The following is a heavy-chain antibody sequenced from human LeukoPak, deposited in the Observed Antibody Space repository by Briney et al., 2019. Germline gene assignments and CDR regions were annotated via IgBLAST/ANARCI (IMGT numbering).Heavy chain of an antibody. CDR1: GFTFDDYA. V-gene: IGHV3-9*01. CDR2: ISWNSGSI. Sequence: GGSLRLSSAASGFTFDDYAMHWVRKAPGKGLEWVSGISWNSGSIGYADSVKGRFTISRDNAKNSLYLQMNSLRAEDTALYYCAKAAAALDAFDIWGQGTMVTVSS. J-gene: IGHJ3*02. D-gene: IGHD2-2*01. CDR3: AKAAAALDAFDI.